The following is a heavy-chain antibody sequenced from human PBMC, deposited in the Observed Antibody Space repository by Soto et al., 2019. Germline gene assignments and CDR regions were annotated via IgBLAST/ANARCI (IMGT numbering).Heavy chain of an antibody. CDR3: ARPSPRASSDWFMNLMFDF. J-gene: IGHJ4*02. V-gene: IGHV3-21*01. CDR2: ISSSSSYI. CDR1: GFTFSSYN. Sequence: GGSLRLSCAASGFTFSSYNMNWVRQAPGKGLEWVSSISSSSSYIYYADSVKGRFTISRDNAKNSLYLQMNSLRAEDTAVYYCARPSPRASSDWFMNLMFDFWGQGTLVTVSS. D-gene: IGHD6-19*01.